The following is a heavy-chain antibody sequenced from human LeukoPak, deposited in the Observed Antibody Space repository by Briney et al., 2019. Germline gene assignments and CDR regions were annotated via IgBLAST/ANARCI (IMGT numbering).Heavy chain of an antibody. D-gene: IGHD3-9*01. CDR1: GYSFTSYW. CDR3: ARIGYDILTGYPYYYYYMDV. V-gene: IGHV5-51*01. J-gene: IGHJ6*03. CDR2: IYPGDSDT. Sequence: GESLQISCKGSGYSFTSYWIGWVRQMPGKGLEWMGIIYPGDSDTRYSPSFQGQVTISADKSISTAYLQWSSLKASDTAMYYCARIGYDILTGYPYYYYYMDVWGKGTTVTISS.